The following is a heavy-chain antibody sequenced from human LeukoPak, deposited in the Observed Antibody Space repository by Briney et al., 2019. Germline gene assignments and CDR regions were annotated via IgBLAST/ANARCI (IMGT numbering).Heavy chain of an antibody. CDR2: IIPILGIA. CDR1: GGTFSSYA. J-gene: IGHJ6*02. CDR3: ARQFRYGSGSYPSARYYYYYGMDV. D-gene: IGHD3-10*01. Sequence: ASVKVTCKASGGTFSSYAISWVRQAPGQGLEWMGRIIPILGIANYAQKFQGRVTITADKSTSTAYMELSSLRSEDTAVYYCARQFRYGSGSYPSARYYYYYGMDVWGQGTTVTVSS. V-gene: IGHV1-69*04.